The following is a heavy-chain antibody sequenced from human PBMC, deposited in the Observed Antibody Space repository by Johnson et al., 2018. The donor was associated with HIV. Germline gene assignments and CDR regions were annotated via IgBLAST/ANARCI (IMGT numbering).Heavy chain of an antibody. CDR3: ARDLSVESYQLLSVFSYAFDI. J-gene: IGHJ3*02. CDR2: IYSGGST. V-gene: IGHV3-66*01. D-gene: IGHD2-2*01. CDR1: GFTFDDYG. Sequence: VQLVESGGRVVRPGGSLRLSCAASGFTFDDYGMSWVRQAPGKGLEWVSVIYSGGSTYYADSVKGRFTSSRDNSKNTLYLQMNSLRAEDTAVYYCARDLSVESYQLLSVFSYAFDIWGQGTMVTVSS.